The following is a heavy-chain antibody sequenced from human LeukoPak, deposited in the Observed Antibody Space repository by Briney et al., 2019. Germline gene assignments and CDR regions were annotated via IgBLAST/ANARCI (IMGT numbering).Heavy chain of an antibody. CDR1: GGSISSSNYY. Sequence: SETLSLTCTVSGGSISSSNYYWGWIRQPPGKGLEWIGSIYYSGSTYYSPSLKSRVTISVDTSKNQFSLKLSSVTAADTAVYYCASLGVVVPGGMYNWFDPWGQGTLVTVSS. D-gene: IGHD2-2*01. J-gene: IGHJ5*02. CDR3: ASLGVVVPGGMYNWFDP. V-gene: IGHV4-39*07. CDR2: IYYSGST.